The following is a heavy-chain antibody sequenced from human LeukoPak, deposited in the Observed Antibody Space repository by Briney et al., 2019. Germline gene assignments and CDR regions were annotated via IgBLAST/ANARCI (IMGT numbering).Heavy chain of an antibody. Sequence: GSLRLSCAASGFTFSSYAMSWVRQAPGKGLEWVSAISGSGGSTYYADSVKGRFTISRDNSKNTLYLQMNSLRAEDTAVYYCAKGLYYDILTGYPRLDYWGQGTLVTVSS. CDR1: GFTFSSYA. CDR2: ISGSGGST. CDR3: AKGLYYDILTGYPRLDY. J-gene: IGHJ4*02. D-gene: IGHD3-9*01. V-gene: IGHV3-23*01.